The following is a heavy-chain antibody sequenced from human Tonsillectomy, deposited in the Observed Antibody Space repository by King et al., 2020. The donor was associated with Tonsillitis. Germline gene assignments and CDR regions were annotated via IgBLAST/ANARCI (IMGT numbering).Heavy chain of an antibody. V-gene: IGHV3-7*01. CDR2: VDEDGSEK. CDR3: ARGVDS. CDR1: GFTFSDYW. Sequence: VQLVESGGGLVQPGGSLRLSCAASGFTFSDYWMNWVRQAPWKGLEWVANVDEDGSEKYYVDSVKGRFTTSRDNAKNSLYLQMNSLRAEDTAVYYCARGVDSWGQGTLVTVSS. J-gene: IGHJ4*02.